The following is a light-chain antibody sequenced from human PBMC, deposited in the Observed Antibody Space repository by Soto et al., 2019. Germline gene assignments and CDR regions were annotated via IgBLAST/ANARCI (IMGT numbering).Light chain of an antibody. CDR1: QTIVSW. CDR3: QQYNSYPKT. Sequence: DVQMTQSPSTLSASIGDTVTITCRASQTIVSWLAWYQQKPGRPPKLLIYMASILESGVSSRFSGRGSRTEFTLTISGLRPDDLGTYYCQQYNSYPKTFGEGTKLDI. J-gene: IGKJ2*01. V-gene: IGKV1-5*03. CDR2: MAS.